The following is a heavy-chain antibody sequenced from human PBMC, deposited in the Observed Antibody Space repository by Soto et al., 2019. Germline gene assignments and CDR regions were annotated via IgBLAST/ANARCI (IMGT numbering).Heavy chain of an antibody. V-gene: IGHV4-34*12. Sequence: SETLSLTCAVYGGSFSAYYWSWVRQLPGKGLEWIGEIIHSESTKYNPSLKSRVTISVDTSKNQFSLKLSSVTAADTAVYYCARQRPTDGRWEFANYYGMDVWGQGTPVTVSS. CDR3: ARQRPTDGRWEFANYYGMDV. CDR1: GGSFSAYY. D-gene: IGHD1-26*01. J-gene: IGHJ6*02. CDR2: IIHSEST.